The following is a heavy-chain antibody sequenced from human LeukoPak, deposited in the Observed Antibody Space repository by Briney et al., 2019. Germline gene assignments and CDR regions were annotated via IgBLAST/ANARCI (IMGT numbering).Heavy chain of an antibody. V-gene: IGHV4-39*07. CDR3: ARDPRNNALA. CDR1: GDSMSSTRYY. CDR2: IYHSGST. Sequence: SETLSLTCTVPGDSMSSTRYYWGWIRQPPGKGLEWIGSIYHSGSTYYNPSLKSRVTISVDTSKNQFSLKLSSVTAADTAVYYCARDPRNNALAWGQGTLVTVPS. D-gene: IGHD1-14*01. J-gene: IGHJ5*02.